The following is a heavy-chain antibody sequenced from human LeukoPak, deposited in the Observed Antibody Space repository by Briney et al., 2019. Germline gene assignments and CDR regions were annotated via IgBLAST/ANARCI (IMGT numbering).Heavy chain of an antibody. D-gene: IGHD6-13*01. Sequence: GGSLRLSCAASGFTFSSYWMSWVRQAPGNGLEWVANIKQDGSEKYYVDSVKGRFTISRDNAKTSLYLQMNSLRAEDTAVYYCATDYSSSWYPGDYCGQGTLVTLSS. CDR1: GFTFSSYW. V-gene: IGHV3-7*01. CDR2: IKQDGSEK. CDR3: ATDYSSSWYPGDY. J-gene: IGHJ4*02.